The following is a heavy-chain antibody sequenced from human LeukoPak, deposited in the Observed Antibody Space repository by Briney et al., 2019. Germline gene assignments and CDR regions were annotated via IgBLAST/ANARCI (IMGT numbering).Heavy chain of an antibody. J-gene: IGHJ6*03. V-gene: IGHV1-8*01. D-gene: IGHD2-15*01. CDR2: MNPNSGNT. CDR3: ARYCSGGSWVGYYYYYMDV. Sequence: ASVKVSCKDSGYTFTSYDINWVRQATGQGLEWMGWMNPNSGNTGYAQKFQGRVTMTRNTSISTAYMELSSLRSEDTAVYYCARYCSGGSWVGYYYYYMDVWGKGTTVTVSS. CDR1: GYTFTSYD.